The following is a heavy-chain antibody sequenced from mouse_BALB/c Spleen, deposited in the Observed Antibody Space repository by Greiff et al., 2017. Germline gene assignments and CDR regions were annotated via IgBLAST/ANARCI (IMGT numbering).Heavy chain of an antibody. CDR3: ARGVTTVVATDY. CDR2: ISYDGSN. J-gene: IGHJ2*01. D-gene: IGHD1-1*01. Sequence: VQLQQSGPGLVKPSQSLSLTCSVTGYSITSGYYWNWIRQFPGNKLEWMGYISYDGSNNYNPSLKNRISITRDTSKNQFFLKLNSVTTEDTATYYCARGVTTVVATDYWGQGTTLTVSS. CDR1: GYSITSGYY. V-gene: IGHV3-6*02.